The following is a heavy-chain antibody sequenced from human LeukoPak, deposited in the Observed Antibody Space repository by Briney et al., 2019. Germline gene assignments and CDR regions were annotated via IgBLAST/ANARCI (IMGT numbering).Heavy chain of an antibody. V-gene: IGHV3-7*01. CDR3: AKDSNHYSSGWYSSLKYYFDY. J-gene: IGHJ4*02. Sequence: GGSLRLSRAASGFTFSSYWMSWVREAPGKGLEWVANIKQDGSEKYYVDSVKGRFTISRDNSKNTLYLQMNSLRAEDTAVYYCAKDSNHYSSGWYSSLKYYFDYWGQGTLVTVSS. CDR2: IKQDGSEK. CDR1: GFTFSSYW. D-gene: IGHD6-19*01.